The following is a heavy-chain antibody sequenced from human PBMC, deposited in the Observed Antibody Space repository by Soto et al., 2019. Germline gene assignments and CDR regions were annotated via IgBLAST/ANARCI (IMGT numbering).Heavy chain of an antibody. CDR3: AHRGYMYGNWDHGYFDY. CDR1: GFSLSITGMS. CDR2: IDWDDDK. D-gene: IGHD5-18*01. J-gene: IGHJ4*02. V-gene: IGHV2-70*12. Sequence: SGPTLVNPTQTLTLTCTFSGFSLSITGMSVSWIRQPPGKALEWLARIDWDDDKYYSTSLKTRLTITKGTSKNQVVLIMADMDPVDTATYFCAHRGYMYGNWDHGYFDYWGQGTLVTVSS.